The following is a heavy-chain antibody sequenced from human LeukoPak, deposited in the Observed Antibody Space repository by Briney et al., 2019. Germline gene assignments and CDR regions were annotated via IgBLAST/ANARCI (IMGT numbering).Heavy chain of an antibody. J-gene: IGHJ4*02. V-gene: IGHV3-23*01. CDR1: GFTFSSYA. Sequence: PGGSLRLSCAASGFTFSSYAMSWVRRAPGKGLEWVSAISGSGGSTYYADSVKGRFTISRDNSKNTLYLQMNSLRAEDTAVYYCAKGVIAAAGTEVDYWGQGTLVTVSS. CDR3: AKGVIAAAGTEVDY. CDR2: ISGSGGST. D-gene: IGHD6-13*01.